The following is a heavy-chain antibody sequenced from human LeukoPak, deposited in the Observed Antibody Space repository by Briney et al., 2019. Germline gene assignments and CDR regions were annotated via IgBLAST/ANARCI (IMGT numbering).Heavy chain of an antibody. CDR3: ARDEDSWVMDV. CDR1: GFTFSSYA. J-gene: IGHJ6*02. CDR2: ISYDGSNK. D-gene: IGHD2-15*01. Sequence: GGSLRLSCAASGFTFSSYAMHWVRQAPGKGLEWVAVISYDGSNKYYADSVKGRFTISRDNSKNTLYLQMNSLRAEDTAVYYCARDEDSWVMDVWGQGTTVTVSS. V-gene: IGHV3-30*04.